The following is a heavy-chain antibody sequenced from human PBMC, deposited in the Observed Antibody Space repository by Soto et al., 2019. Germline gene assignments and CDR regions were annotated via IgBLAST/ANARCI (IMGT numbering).Heavy chain of an antibody. CDR1: GDSISTGSHY. CDR2: VYANGDT. CDR3: ARRGAYFFDF. J-gene: IGHJ4*02. D-gene: IGHD2-15*01. V-gene: IGHV4-31*03. Sequence: QVQLQESGPGLVKTSQTLSLTCTVSGDSISTGSHYWSWIRQHPGGGLEWIAYVYANGDTYYNPSLKSRVTMSVDTFKNVFSLNLSSLTAADTAVYYCARRGAYFFDFWGQGNLVSVSS.